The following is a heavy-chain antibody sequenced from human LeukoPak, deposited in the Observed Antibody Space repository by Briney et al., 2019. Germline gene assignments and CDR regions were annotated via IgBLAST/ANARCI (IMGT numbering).Heavy chain of an antibody. V-gene: IGHV3-21*06. CDR2: ISRNSRYI. J-gene: IGHJ6*04. Sequence: GGSLRLSCAASGFTFSTYSMNWVRQAPGKGLEWVSSISRNSRYIYYADSMRGRFTISRDNAKNSLYLQMNSLRAEDTAVYYCAELGITMIGGVWGKGTTVTISS. D-gene: IGHD3-10*02. CDR3: AELGITMIGGV. CDR1: GFTFSTYS.